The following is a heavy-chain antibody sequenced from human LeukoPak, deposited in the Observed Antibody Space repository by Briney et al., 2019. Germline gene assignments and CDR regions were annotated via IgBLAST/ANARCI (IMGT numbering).Heavy chain of an antibody. V-gene: IGHV4-31*03. Sequence: SETLSLTCTVSGSSISSGGYYWSWIRQHPGKGPEWIGYIYYSGSTYYNPSLKSRVTISVDTSKNQFSLKLSSVTAADTAVYYCARELDYYDSSGYYYVRWFDPWGQGTLVTVSS. CDR3: ARELDYYDSSGYYYVRWFDP. CDR1: GSSISSGGYY. D-gene: IGHD3-22*01. J-gene: IGHJ5*02. CDR2: IYYSGST.